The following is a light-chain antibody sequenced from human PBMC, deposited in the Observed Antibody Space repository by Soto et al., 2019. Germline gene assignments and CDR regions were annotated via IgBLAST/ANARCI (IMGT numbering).Light chain of an antibody. V-gene: IGLV2-8*01. CDR3: SSYAGSSNV. CDR1: SSDVGGYNY. CDR2: EVN. J-gene: IGLJ1*01. Sequence: VLTQPPSASGSPGQPVSIAFTGTSSDVGGYNYVSWYQQHPGKAPKLMIYEVNKRPSGVPDRFSGSKSGNTASLTVSGLQAEDEADYYCSSYAGSSNVFGTGTKVTVL.